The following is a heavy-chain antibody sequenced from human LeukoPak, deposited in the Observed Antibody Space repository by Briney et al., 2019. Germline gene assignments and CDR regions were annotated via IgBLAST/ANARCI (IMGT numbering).Heavy chain of an antibody. CDR1: GGSISSSHYS. CDR2: IYYTGST. Sequence: NPSETLSLTCTVSGGSISSSHYSWGWIRQPPGKGLEWIGSIYYTGSTYYNPSLKSRVTISVDTSKNQFSLKLSSVTAADTAVYYCARRVNNSGFDYWGQGTLVTVSS. V-gene: IGHV4-39*01. J-gene: IGHJ4*02. D-gene: IGHD1/OR15-1a*01. CDR3: ARRVNNSGFDY.